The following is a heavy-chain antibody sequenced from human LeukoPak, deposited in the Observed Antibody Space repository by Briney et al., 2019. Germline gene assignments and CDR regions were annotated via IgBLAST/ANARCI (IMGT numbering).Heavy chain of an antibody. D-gene: IGHD3-9*01. CDR2: IRATAEGAKYA. J-gene: IGHJ4*02. CDR3: ATDQRYAFDY. CDR1: GFSFTDYP. V-gene: IGHV3-48*02. Sequence: GGSLRLSCATSGFSFTDYPMNWVRQAPGKGLEWISNIRATAEGAKYAYYADSVKGRVTISRDDGKNTLYLHMNSLRDDDTAVYYCATDQRYAFDYWGQGILVTVSS.